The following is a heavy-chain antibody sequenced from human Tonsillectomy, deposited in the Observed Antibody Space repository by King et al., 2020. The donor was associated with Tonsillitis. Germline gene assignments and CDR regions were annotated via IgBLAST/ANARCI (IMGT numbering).Heavy chain of an antibody. CDR1: VYPFTRYG. CDR2: VSTYNDDT. CDR3: ARGERTSSLSPFDY. Sequence: VQLVESEAEVKKPGASVKVSCKASVYPFTRYGINWVRQAPGQGLEWMGWVSTYNDDTNYAQNLQGRVTMTIDTSTSTAYMELRSLSSDDTAVYYCARGERTSSLSPFDYWGQGPLVTVPS. D-gene: IGHD2-2*01. V-gene: IGHV1-18*04. J-gene: IGHJ4*02.